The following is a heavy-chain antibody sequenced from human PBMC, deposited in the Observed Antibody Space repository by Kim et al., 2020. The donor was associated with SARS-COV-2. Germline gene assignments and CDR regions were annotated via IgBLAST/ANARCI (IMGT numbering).Heavy chain of an antibody. D-gene: IGHD6-19*01. Sequence: NPSRKGRVTISVDTSKNQFSLKLSSVTAADTAVYYCARVGYSSGSNWFDPWGQGTLVTVSS. J-gene: IGHJ5*02. CDR3: ARVGYSSGSNWFDP. V-gene: IGHV4-39*07.